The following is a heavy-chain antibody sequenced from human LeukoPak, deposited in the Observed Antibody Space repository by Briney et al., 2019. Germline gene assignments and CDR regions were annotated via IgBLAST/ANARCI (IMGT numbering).Heavy chain of an antibody. CDR3: ARGYYGSADS. D-gene: IGHD3-10*01. J-gene: IGHJ4*02. CDR2: IGTAGDT. Sequence: GVSLRLSCAASGFTFSSYDMHWVRQSTGKGLEWVSLIGTAGDTYYADSVKGRFTISRENAKNSLHLQMNSLRAGDTAVYYCARGYYGSADSWGQGTLVTVSS. CDR1: GFTFSSYD. V-gene: IGHV3-13*04.